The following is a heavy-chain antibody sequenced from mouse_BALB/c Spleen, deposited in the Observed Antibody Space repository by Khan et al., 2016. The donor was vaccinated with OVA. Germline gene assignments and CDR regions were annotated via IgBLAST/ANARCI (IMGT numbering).Heavy chain of an antibody. J-gene: IGHJ3*01. D-gene: IGHD1-3*01. CDR1: GYSFTDYL. V-gene: IGHV1-5*01. CDR3: TRGGYSSFAY. Sequence: EVQLQQSGTVLARPGASVKMSCKASGYSFTDYLIHWVKQRPGQGLEWIGDIFPGNSDTIYNQKFRDKAKLTADTSASAAYMELNSLTNEDSAVYDCTRGGYSSFAYWGQGTLVTVSA. CDR2: IFPGNSDT.